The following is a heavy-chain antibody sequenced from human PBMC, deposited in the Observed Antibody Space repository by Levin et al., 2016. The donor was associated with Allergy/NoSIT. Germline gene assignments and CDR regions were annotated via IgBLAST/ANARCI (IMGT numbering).Heavy chain of an antibody. D-gene: IGHD1-26*01. CDR1: GYTFTSYY. V-gene: IGHV1-46*01. Sequence: ASVKVSCKASGYTFTSYYMHWVRQAPGQGLEWMGIINPSGGSTSYAQKFQGRVTMTRDTSTSTVYMELSSLRSEDTAVYYCARAQTRIVGATTGEYWGQGTLVTVSS. CDR3: ARAQTRIVGATTGEY. CDR2: INPSGGST. J-gene: IGHJ4*02.